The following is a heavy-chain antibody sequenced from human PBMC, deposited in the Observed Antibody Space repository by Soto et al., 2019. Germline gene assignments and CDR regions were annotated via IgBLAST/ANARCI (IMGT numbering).Heavy chain of an antibody. J-gene: IGHJ4*02. CDR1: GGSISSVGYF. V-gene: IGHV4-30-2*01. CDR3: ASHRGNTYGPYDY. CDR2: ISHSGNT. D-gene: IGHD5-18*01. Sequence: PSETLSLTCTVSGGSISSVGYFWTWIRQHPAKGLEWIGHISHSGNTNHNPSLKSRVTISIDKSKNQFSLKLTSVTAADTAVYYCASHRGNTYGPYDYWGQGTLVTVSS.